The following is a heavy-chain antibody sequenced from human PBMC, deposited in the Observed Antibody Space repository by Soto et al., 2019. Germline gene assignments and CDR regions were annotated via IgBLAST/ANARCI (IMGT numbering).Heavy chain of an antibody. V-gene: IGHV3-53*01. CDR3: ARDGGASGYAEFYYYYGMDV. J-gene: IGHJ6*02. D-gene: IGHD5-12*01. CDR1: GFTVSSNY. CDR2: IYSGGST. Sequence: GGSLRLSCAASGFTVSSNYMSWVRQAPGKGLEWVSVIYSGGSTYYADSVKGRFTISRDNAKNSLYLQMISLRAEDTAVYYCARDGGASGYAEFYYYYGMDVWGQGTTVTVSS.